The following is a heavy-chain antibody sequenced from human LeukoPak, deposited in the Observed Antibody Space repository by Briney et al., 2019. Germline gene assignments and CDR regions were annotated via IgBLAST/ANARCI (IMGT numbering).Heavy chain of an antibody. CDR2: MNPNSGNT. J-gene: IGHJ4*02. Sequence: ASVKVSCKASGYTFTSYDINWVRQATGQGLEWMGWMNPNSGNTAYAQKFQGGVTMTRNTSISTAYMELSSLRSEDTAVYYCASSVYCSGGSCYSSFDYWGQGTLVTVSS. V-gene: IGHV1-8*01. D-gene: IGHD2-15*01. CDR1: GYTFTSYD. CDR3: ASSVYCSGGSCYSSFDY.